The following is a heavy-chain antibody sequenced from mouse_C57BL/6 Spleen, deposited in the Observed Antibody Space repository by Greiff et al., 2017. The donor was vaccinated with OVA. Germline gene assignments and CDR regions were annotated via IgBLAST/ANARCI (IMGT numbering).Heavy chain of an antibody. CDR3: ARQEGYFWYFDV. V-gene: IGHV5-12*01. D-gene: IGHD2-3*01. Sequence: EVKVEESGGGLVQPGGSLKLSCAASGFTFSDYYMYWVRQTPEKRLEWVAYISNGGGSTYYPDTVKGRFTISRDNAKNTLYLQMSRLKSEDTAMYYCARQEGYFWYFDVWGTGTTVTVSS. CDR2: ISNGGGST. J-gene: IGHJ1*03. CDR1: GFTFSDYY.